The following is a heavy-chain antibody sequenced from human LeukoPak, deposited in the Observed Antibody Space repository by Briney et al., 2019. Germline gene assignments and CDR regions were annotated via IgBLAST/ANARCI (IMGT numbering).Heavy chain of an antibody. CDR3: ARMAYGDPHFYWYFDL. J-gene: IGHJ2*01. V-gene: IGHV4-59*01. CDR1: GGSLRSYY. D-gene: IGHD4-17*01. CDR2: ISDSGST. Sequence: SETLSLTCTVSGGSLRSYYWSWIRQAPGKEMDWIGYISDSGSTNYNPSLKSRVTISGDTSKNQLSLKLSSVTAADTAVYHCARMAYGDPHFYWYFDLWGRGTLVTVSS.